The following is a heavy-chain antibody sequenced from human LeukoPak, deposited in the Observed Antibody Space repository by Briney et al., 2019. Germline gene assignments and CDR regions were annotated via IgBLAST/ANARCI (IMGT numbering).Heavy chain of an antibody. CDR2: IRYDGSNK. Sequence: GGSLRLSCAASGFTFSNYGMHWVRQAPGKGLEWVAFIRYDGSNKYYADSVKGRFTISRDNSKNTLYLQMNSLRAEDTAVYYCAKDQYYGSGSYYLPNAFDIWGQGTMVTVSS. J-gene: IGHJ3*02. D-gene: IGHD3-10*01. CDR1: GFTFSNYG. CDR3: AKDQYYGSGSYYLPNAFDI. V-gene: IGHV3-30*02.